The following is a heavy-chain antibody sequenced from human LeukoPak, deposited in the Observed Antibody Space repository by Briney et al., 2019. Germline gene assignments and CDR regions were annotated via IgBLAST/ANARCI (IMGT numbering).Heavy chain of an antibody. CDR2: IYYDGST. J-gene: IGHJ6*03. Sequence: SETLSLTCTVSGGSINSSSYYWGWIRQPPGKGLEWIGSIYYDGSTYYNPSLKSRVTISVGTSKNQFSLKLSSVTAADTAVYYCARAHMITSYYYYYYMDVWGKGTTVTVSS. V-gene: IGHV4-39*07. D-gene: IGHD3-16*01. CDR1: GGSINSSSYY. CDR3: ARAHMITSYYYYYYMDV.